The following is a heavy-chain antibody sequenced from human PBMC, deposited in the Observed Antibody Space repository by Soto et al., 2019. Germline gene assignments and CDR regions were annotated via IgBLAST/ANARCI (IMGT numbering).Heavy chain of an antibody. CDR2: ISRYGDIT. V-gene: IGHV3-23*01. J-gene: IGHJ4*02. Sequence: EVQLLESGGDLIQPGGPLRLSCAASGFTFNIYAMTWVRQAPGKGLEWVSAISRYGDITYYADSVEGRFTISRDNSKNTLYLQMNSLTAEDTAVYYCAKDRYLDHDSRGYLFDNWGQGTLVTVSS. D-gene: IGHD3-22*01. CDR1: GFTFNIYA. CDR3: AKDRYLDHDSRGYLFDN.